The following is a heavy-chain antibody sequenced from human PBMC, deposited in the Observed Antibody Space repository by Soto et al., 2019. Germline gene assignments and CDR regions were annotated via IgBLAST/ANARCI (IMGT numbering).Heavy chain of an antibody. CDR2: IYYSGST. CDR1: GGSISSYY. J-gene: IGHJ6*02. V-gene: IGHV4-59*01. D-gene: IGHD3-3*01. CDR3: ARGGDITIFGVANYGMDV. Sequence: PSETLSLTCTVSGGSISSYYWSWIRQPPGKXLEWIGYIYYSGSTNYNPSLKSRVTISVDTSKNQFSLKLSSVTAADTAVYYCARGGDITIFGVANYGMDVWGQGTTVTVSS.